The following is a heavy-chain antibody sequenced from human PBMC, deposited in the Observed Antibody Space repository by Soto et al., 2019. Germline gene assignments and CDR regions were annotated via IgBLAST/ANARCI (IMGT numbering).Heavy chain of an antibody. Sequence: EVQLVESGGGLVKPGGPLRLSCAASGFTFSSYSMNWVRQAPGKGLEWVSSISSSSSYIYYADSVKGRFTISRDNAKNSLYLQMNSLRAEDTALYYCARDGRYCSSNSCPRGNYYYYMDVWGKGNTVNGYS. CDR3: ARDGRYCSSNSCPRGNYYYYMDV. CDR1: GFTFSSYS. CDR2: ISSSSSYI. D-gene: IGHD2-2*01. V-gene: IGHV3-21*01. J-gene: IGHJ6*03.